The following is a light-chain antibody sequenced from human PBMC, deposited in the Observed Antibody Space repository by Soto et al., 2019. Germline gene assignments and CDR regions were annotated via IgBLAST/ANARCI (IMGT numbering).Light chain of an antibody. CDR2: AAS. CDR3: QQRYSSLPT. Sequence: DIQMTQSPSSLSASVGDRVAITCRASQGISTYLNWYQQKPGKAPKLLIYAASSLQSGVPSRFSGSGSGTDFTLTISSLQPEDFATYYCQQRYSSLPTFGQGTKVDIK. V-gene: IGKV1-39*01. J-gene: IGKJ1*01. CDR1: QGISTY.